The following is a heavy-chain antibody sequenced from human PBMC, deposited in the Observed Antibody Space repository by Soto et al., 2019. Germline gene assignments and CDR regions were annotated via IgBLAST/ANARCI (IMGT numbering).Heavy chain of an antibody. V-gene: IGHV4-59*01. Sequence: SETLSLTCTVSGGSISSYYWSWIRQPPGKGLEWIGYIYYSGSTNYNPSLKSRVTISVDTSKNQFSLKLSSVTAADTAVYYCARGMRYSYGSTFDYWGQGTLVTVSS. J-gene: IGHJ4*02. D-gene: IGHD5-18*01. CDR2: IYYSGST. CDR1: GGSISSYY. CDR3: ARGMRYSYGSTFDY.